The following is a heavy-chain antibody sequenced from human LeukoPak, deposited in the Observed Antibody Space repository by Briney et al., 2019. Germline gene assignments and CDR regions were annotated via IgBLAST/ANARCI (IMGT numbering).Heavy chain of an antibody. V-gene: IGHV4-4*07. CDR1: GGSISSYY. CDR2: INTGGST. CDR3: AREERWLQSLDY. D-gene: IGHD5-24*01. Sequence: NTSETLSLTCTVSGGSISSYYWSWIRQPAGKGLEWIGRINTGGSTNYNPSLKSRVTMSVDTSKNQFSLKLSSVTAADTAVYYCAREERWLQSLDYWGQGTLVTVSS. J-gene: IGHJ4*02.